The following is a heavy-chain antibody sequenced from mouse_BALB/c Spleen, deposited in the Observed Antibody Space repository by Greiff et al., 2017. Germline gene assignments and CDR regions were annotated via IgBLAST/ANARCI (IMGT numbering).Heavy chain of an antibody. J-gene: IGHJ2*01. CDR1: GFNIKDTY. Sequence: VQLQQSGAELVKPGASVKLSCTASGFNIKDTYMHWVKQRPEKGLEWIGRIDPANGNTKYDPKFQGKATITADTSSNTAYLQLSSLTSEDTAVYYCARRSYGNYLYYFDYWGQGTTLTVSS. CDR3: ARRSYGNYLYYFDY. D-gene: IGHD2-1*01. V-gene: IGHV14-3*02. CDR2: IDPANGNT.